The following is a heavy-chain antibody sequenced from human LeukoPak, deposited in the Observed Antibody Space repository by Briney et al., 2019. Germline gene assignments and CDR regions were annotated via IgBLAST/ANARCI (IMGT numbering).Heavy chain of an antibody. CDR1: GYSISSGYY. CDR2: IYHSGST. D-gene: IGHD6-19*01. J-gene: IGHJ3*02. CDR3: ARVQQWLDAFDI. Sequence: PSETLSLTCTVSGYSISSGYYWGWIRQPPGKGLEWIGSIYHSGSTYYNPSLKSRVTISVDTSKNQFSLKLSSVTAADTVVYYCARVQQWLDAFDIWGQGTMVTVSS. V-gene: IGHV4-38-2*02.